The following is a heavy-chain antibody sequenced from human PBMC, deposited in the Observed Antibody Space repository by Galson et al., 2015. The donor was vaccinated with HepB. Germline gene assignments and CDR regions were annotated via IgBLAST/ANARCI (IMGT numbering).Heavy chain of an antibody. D-gene: IGHD2-8*01. CDR3: ARATMVSLDF. V-gene: IGHV3-30-3*01. CDR2: VSFDGSRK. J-gene: IGHJ4*02. CDR1: GFTFSSYA. Sequence: SLRLSCAASGFTFSSYAIHWVRQSPVKGLEWVAAVSFDGSRKSYADSGKGRFTISRENSQDTVYLQMDSLRMEDTAVYFCARATMVSLDFWGQESPVTVSS.